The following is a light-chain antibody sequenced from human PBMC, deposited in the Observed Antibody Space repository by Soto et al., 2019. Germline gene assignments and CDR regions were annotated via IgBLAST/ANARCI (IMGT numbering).Light chain of an antibody. Sequence: EIVMTQSPATLSVSPGERATLSFRASQTVSSSYLAWYQQKPGQAPRLLIYGASSRATGIPDRFSGSGSGTHFSLTISRLEPEDFAVYYCQQYGVSMWTFGQGTKVDIK. J-gene: IGKJ1*01. CDR1: QTVSSSY. CDR3: QQYGVSMWT. CDR2: GAS. V-gene: IGKV3-20*01.